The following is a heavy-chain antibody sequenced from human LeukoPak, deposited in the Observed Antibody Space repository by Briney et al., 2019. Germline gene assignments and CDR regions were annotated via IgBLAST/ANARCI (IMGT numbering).Heavy chain of an antibody. J-gene: IGHJ4*02. CDR2: INPNSGGT. D-gene: IGHD1-7*01. CDR3: ARVEVTGTTPFPYFDY. CDR1: EYTFTGYY. V-gene: IGHV1-2*02. Sequence: WASVKVSCKASEYTFTGYYMHWVRQAPGQGLEWMGWINPNSGGTNYAQKFQGRVTMTRDTSISTAYMELSRLRSDDTAVYYCARVEVTGTTPFPYFDYWGQGTLVTVSS.